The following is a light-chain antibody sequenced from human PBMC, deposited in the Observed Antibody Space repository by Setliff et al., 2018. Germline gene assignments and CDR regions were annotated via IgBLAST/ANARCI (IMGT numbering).Light chain of an antibody. CDR1: SRDVGSSTF. V-gene: IGLV2-8*01. CDR2: EIS. Sequence: QSVLTQPPSASGSPGQSLIISCTGTSRDVGSSTFVSWYQQHPGKAPKLLIYEISKRPSGVPDRFSGSKSGNTASLTVSGLQAEDEADYYCSSYAGTNNPYVFGSGTKVPS. J-gene: IGLJ1*01. CDR3: SSYAGTNNPYV.